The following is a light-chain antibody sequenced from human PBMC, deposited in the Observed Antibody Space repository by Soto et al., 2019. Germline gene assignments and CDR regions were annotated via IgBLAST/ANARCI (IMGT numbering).Light chain of an antibody. CDR2: DVN. V-gene: IGLV2-14*03. CDR3: SSYTSSSTCLV. Sequence: QSALTQPASVSGSPGQSITISCTGTSSDVGGYNYVSWYQHHPDKAPKLMIYDVNNRPSGVSNRFSGSKSGNTASLTISGLQAEDEAAYYCSSYTSSSTCLVFGGGTKLTVL. CDR1: SSDVGGYNY. J-gene: IGLJ2*01.